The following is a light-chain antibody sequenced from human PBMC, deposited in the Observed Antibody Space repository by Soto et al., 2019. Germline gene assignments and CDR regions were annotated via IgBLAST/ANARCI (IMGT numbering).Light chain of an antibody. CDR2: DAY. CDR1: QSISKW. V-gene: IGKV1-5*01. CDR3: QQYNGYLTWT. J-gene: IGKJ1*01. Sequence: DIQMTQSPSTLSASVGDRVTITCRASQSISKWLAWYQQKPGKAPKVVIWDAYTLERGVPSRFSGSGYGTEFTLTLSSLQPDDFATYYCQQYNGYLTWTFGQGTKVEMK.